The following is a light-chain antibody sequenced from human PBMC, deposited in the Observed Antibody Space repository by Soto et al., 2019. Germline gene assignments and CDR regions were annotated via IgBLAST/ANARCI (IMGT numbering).Light chain of an antibody. CDR2: EVN. J-gene: IGLJ1*01. Sequence: QSALTQPPSASGSPGQPVTISCTGTSSDVGAYNYVSWYQQHPGKAPKLMIYEVNKRPSGVPDRFSGSKSGNTASLSVSGLQAEDEADYYCTSYAGRNNLGVFGTGNKVTVL. V-gene: IGLV2-8*01. CDR3: TSYAGRNNLGV. CDR1: SSDVGAYNY.